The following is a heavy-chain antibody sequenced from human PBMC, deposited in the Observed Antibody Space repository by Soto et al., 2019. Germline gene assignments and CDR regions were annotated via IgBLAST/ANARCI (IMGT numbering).Heavy chain of an antibody. CDR2: ISAYNGNT. J-gene: IGHJ3*02. D-gene: IGHD3-22*01. CDR1: GYTFTSYG. Sequence: ASVKVSCKASGYTFTSYGISCVRQAPGQGLEWMGWISAYNGNTNYAQKLQGRVTMTTDTSTSTAYMELRSLRSDDTAVYYCARDLFTMIVVVTPGHAFDIWGQGTMVTVSS. V-gene: IGHV1-18*04. CDR3: ARDLFTMIVVVTPGHAFDI.